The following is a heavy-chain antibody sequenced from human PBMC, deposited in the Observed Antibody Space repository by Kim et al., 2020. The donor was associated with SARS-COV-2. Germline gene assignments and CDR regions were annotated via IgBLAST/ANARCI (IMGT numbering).Heavy chain of an antibody. CDR3: ARGWGIAAAGTDFDY. V-gene: IGHV5-51*01. J-gene: IGHJ4*02. D-gene: IGHD6-13*01. Sequence: PSFQGQVTISADKSTSTAYLQWSSLKASDTAMYYCARGWGIAAAGTDFDYWGQGTLVTVSS.